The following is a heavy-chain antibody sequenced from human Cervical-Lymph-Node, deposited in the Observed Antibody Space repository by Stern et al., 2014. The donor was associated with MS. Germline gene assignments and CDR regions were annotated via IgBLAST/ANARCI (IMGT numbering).Heavy chain of an antibody. Sequence: QVTLRESGPALVKPTQTLTLTCTFSGFSLSTSGLGVGWIRQPPGEALEWLAYIYEDDQKRYSPSLKSRLTITKDTSKNQVVLTLTNVDPVDTATYYCAHRTAGPFDYWGQGTLVTVSS. CDR3: AHRTAGPFDY. CDR2: IYEDDQK. J-gene: IGHJ4*02. CDR1: GFSLSTSGLG. V-gene: IGHV2-5*02.